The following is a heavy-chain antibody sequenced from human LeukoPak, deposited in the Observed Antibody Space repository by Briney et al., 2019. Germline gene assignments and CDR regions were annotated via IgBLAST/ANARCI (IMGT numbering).Heavy chain of an antibody. CDR2: INSDGSST. V-gene: IGHV3-74*01. D-gene: IGHD6-13*01. Sequence: YPGGSLRLSCAASGFTFSSYWMHWVRQAPGKGLVWVSRINSDGSSTSYADSVKGRFTVSRDNAKNTLYLQMNSLRVEDTAMYYCTRVFAGDEYSSSGYWGQGTLVTVSS. CDR1: GFTFSSYW. J-gene: IGHJ4*02. CDR3: TRVFAGDEYSSSGY.